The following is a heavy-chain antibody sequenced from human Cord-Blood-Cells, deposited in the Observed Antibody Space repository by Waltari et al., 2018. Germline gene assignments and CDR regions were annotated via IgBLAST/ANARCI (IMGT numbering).Heavy chain of an antibody. CDR3: ASTDKNTGSSGWGT. CDR1: GYTFTGYY. V-gene: IGHV1-2*02. D-gene: IGHD6-19*01. CDR2: INPNSGGT. J-gene: IGHJ4*02. Sequence: QVQLVQSGAEVKKPGASVKVSCQASGYTFTGYYIPRVRQAPGQGLEWMGWINPNSGGTNYAQKFQGRVTMTRDTSISTAYMELSRLRSDDTAVYYCASTDKNTGSSGWGTWGQGTLVTVSS.